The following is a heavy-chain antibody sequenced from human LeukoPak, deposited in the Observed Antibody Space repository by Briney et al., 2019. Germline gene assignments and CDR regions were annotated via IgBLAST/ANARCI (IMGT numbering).Heavy chain of an antibody. CDR1: GFTFSSYA. D-gene: IGHD3-9*01. V-gene: IGHV3-23*01. J-gene: IGHJ4*02. CDR3: AKDRVPRRYFDWSPDY. Sequence: TGGSLRLSCAASGFTFSSYAMHWVRQAPGKGLEWVSAISGSGGSTYYADSVKGRFTISRDNSKNTLYLQMNSLRAEDTAVYYCAKDRVPRRYFDWSPDYWGQGTLVTVSS. CDR2: ISGSGGST.